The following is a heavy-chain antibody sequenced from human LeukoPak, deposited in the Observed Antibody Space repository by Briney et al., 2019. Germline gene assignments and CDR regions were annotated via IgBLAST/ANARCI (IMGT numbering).Heavy chain of an antibody. D-gene: IGHD3-10*01. Sequence: SETLSLTCAVYGGSFSGYYWSWIRQPPGKGLEWIGEINHSGSTNYNPSLESRVTLSGDTSNNQFSLKLSSVTAADTAVYYCARARQYYFGSGSYGWWGQGTLVTVSS. CDR3: ARARQYYFGSGSYGW. J-gene: IGHJ4*02. CDR2: INHSGST. V-gene: IGHV4-34*01. CDR1: GGSFSGYY.